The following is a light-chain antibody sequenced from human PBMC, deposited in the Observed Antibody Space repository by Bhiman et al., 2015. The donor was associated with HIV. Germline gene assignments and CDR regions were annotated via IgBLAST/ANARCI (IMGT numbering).Light chain of an antibody. CDR1: SSDIGGYNY. J-gene: IGLJ3*02. CDR3: TSYSDSAALV. Sequence: QSALTQPPSASGSPEQSITISCTGTSSDIGGYNYVSWYQHHPGKAPKLMIYDVSKRPSGVSNRFSGSKSDNTASLTVSGLQADDEADYYCTSYSDSAALVFGGGTKLTVL. CDR2: DVS. V-gene: IGLV2-14*03.